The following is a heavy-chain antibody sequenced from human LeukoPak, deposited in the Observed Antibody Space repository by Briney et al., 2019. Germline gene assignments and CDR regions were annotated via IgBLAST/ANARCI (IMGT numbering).Heavy chain of an antibody. V-gene: IGHV3-48*03. CDR3: ARISSAWRPSDY. CDR1: GFTFSNYE. J-gene: IGHJ4*02. Sequence: PGGSLRLSCAASGFTFSNYEMNWVRQAPGKGLEWVSYISSSGTTIYYADSVKGRFTISRDNAKNPLYLQMNSLRAEDTAVYYCARISSAWRPSDYWGQGTLVTVSS. CDR2: ISSSGTTI. D-gene: IGHD6-19*01.